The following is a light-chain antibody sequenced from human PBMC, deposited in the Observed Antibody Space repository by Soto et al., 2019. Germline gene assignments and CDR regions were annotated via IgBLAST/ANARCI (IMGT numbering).Light chain of an antibody. V-gene: IGLV3-16*01. CDR2: KDS. CDR1: ALPKKY. Sequence: SYELTQPPSVSVSLGQMARITCSGAALPKKYAYWYQQKPGQFPVLVIYKDSERPSGIPERFSGSSSGTIVTLTISGVQAEDEADYYCLSADSSGTVVFGGGTKLTVL. CDR3: LSADSSGTVV. J-gene: IGLJ2*01.